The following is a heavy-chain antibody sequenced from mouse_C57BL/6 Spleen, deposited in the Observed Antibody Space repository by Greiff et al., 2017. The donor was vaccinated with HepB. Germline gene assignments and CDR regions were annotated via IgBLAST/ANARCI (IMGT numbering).Heavy chain of an antibody. CDR3: ARNDFWYFDV. J-gene: IGHJ1*03. V-gene: IGHV5-17*01. Sequence: EVHLVESGGGLVKPGGSLKLSCAASGFTFSDYGMHWVRQAPEKGLEWVAYISSGSSTIYYADTVKGRFTISRDNAKNTLFLQMTNLRSEDTAMYYCARNDFWYFDVWGTGTTVTVSS. D-gene: IGHD2-4*01. CDR2: ISSGSSTI. CDR1: GFTFSDYG.